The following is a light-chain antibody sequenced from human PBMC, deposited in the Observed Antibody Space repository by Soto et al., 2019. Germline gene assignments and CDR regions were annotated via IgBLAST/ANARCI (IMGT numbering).Light chain of an antibody. CDR2: DAS. Sequence: AIQLTQSPSSLSASVGDRVTITCRASQGISSALAWYQQKPGKAPKLLIYDASSLESGVPSRFSGSGSGTDFTLTIRSLQPEDFATYYCQQLNSYLSITFGQGTRLEIK. J-gene: IGKJ5*01. CDR3: QQLNSYLSIT. V-gene: IGKV1-13*02. CDR1: QGISSA.